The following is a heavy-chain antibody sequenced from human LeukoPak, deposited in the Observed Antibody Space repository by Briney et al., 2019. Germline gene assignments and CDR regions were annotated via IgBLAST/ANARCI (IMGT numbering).Heavy chain of an antibody. J-gene: IGHJ5*02. CDR2: INHSGST. CDR1: GGSFSGYY. D-gene: IGHD4-17*01. V-gene: IGHV4-34*01. Sequence: SETLSLTCAVYGGSFSGYYWSWIRQPPGKGLEWIGEINHSGSTNYNPSLKSRVTISVDTSKNQFSLKLSSVTAADTAVYYCAREGDGDYAGGWFDPWGQGTLVTVSP. CDR3: AREGDGDYAGGWFDP.